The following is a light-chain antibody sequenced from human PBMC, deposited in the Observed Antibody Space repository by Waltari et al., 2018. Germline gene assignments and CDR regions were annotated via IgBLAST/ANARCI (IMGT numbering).Light chain of an antibody. V-gene: IGLV2-8*01. Sequence: QSALTPPPSASGSPGQSVPIPCTGTSRDIGTYNYVSWYQQHPGEVPQRLIYDVTKRPSGVPDRFSGSKSGNTASLTVSGLQVEDEGHYYCTSYAGSSDFVMFGGGTKLTVL. CDR3: TSYAGSSDFVM. CDR1: SRDIGTYNY. CDR2: DVT. J-gene: IGLJ3*02.